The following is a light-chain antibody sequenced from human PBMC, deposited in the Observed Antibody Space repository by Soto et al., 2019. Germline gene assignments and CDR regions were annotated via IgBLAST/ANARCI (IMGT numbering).Light chain of an antibody. CDR2: DNN. Sequence: QSVLTQPPSVSAAPGQKVTISCSGSSSNIGNNYVSCYHQLPGTAPKLLIYDNNKRPSAIPDRFSGSKSGASATLGITGRLTGDEADYYCGTWDSSLRAYVFGSGTKLTVL. CDR3: GTWDSSLRAYV. V-gene: IGLV1-51*01. CDR1: SSNIGNNY. J-gene: IGLJ1*01.